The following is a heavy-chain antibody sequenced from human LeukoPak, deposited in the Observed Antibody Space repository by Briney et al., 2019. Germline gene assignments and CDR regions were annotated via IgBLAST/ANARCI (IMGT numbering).Heavy chain of an antibody. CDR1: GFTFSSYA. V-gene: IGHV3-23*01. J-gene: IGHJ4*02. Sequence: PGGSLRLSCAASGFTFSSYAMSWVRQAPGKGLEWVSAISGSGGSTYYADSVKGRFTISRDNSKNTLYLQMNSLRAEDTAVYHCVLKFSSSWTYYASFDYWGQGTLVTVSS. D-gene: IGHD6-13*01. CDR3: VLKFSSSWTYYASFDY. CDR2: ISGSGGST.